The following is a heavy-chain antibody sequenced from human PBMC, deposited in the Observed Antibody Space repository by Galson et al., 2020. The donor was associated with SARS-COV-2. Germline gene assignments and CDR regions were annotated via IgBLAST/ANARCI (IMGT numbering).Heavy chain of an antibody. CDR2: IYYSGST. D-gene: IGHD6-13*01. Sequence: ETSETLSLTCTVSGGSISSGGYYWSWIRQHPGKGLEWIGYIYYSGSTYYNPSLKSRVTISVDTSKNQLSLKLSSVTAADTAVYYCASVSSSWTAEYFQHWGQGTLVTVSS. CDR1: GGSISSGGYY. CDR3: ASVSSSWTAEYFQH. V-gene: IGHV4-31*03. J-gene: IGHJ1*01.